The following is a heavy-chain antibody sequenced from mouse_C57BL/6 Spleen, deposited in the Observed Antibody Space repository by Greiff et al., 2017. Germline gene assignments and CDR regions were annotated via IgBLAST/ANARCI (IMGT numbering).Heavy chain of an antibody. D-gene: IGHD2-1*01. V-gene: IGHV1-52*01. CDR2: IDPSDSET. Sequence: VQLQQPGAELVRPGSSVKLSCKASGYTFTSYWMHWVKQRPIQGLEWIGNIDPSDSETHYNQKFKDKATLTVDKSSSTADMQLSSLTSEDSAVYYCARYGNYLDYWGQGTTLTVSS. J-gene: IGHJ2*01. CDR1: GYTFTSYW. CDR3: ARYGNYLDY.